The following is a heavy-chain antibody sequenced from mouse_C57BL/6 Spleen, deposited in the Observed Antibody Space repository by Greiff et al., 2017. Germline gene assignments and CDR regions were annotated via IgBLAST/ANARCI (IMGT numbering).Heavy chain of an antibody. Sequence: VQLQQSGPELVKPGASVKISCKASGYTFTDYYMNWVKQSHGKSLEWVGDINPNNGGTSYHQKFKGKDTLTVDKSSSTAYMELRSLTSEDSAVYYCARRVMIRWYFDVWGTGTTVTVAS. V-gene: IGHV1-26*01. D-gene: IGHD2-4*01. CDR3: ARRVMIRWYFDV. CDR1: GYTFTDYY. CDR2: INPNNGGT. J-gene: IGHJ1*03.